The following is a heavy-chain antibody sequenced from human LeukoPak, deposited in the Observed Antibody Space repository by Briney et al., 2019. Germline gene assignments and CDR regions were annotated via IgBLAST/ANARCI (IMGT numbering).Heavy chain of an antibody. J-gene: IGHJ5*02. D-gene: IGHD3-3*01. V-gene: IGHV3-48*01. CDR3: ARDPSQFLEPHWLDP. Sequence: SGGSLRLSCAASGFTFSTYSMYWVRQAPGKGLEWVSYISSRSNTIYYANSVRGRFTISRDNAKNSLYLQMNSLRVEDTAVYYCARDPSQFLEPHWLDPWGQGMLVTVSS. CDR2: ISSRSNTI. CDR1: GFTFSTYS.